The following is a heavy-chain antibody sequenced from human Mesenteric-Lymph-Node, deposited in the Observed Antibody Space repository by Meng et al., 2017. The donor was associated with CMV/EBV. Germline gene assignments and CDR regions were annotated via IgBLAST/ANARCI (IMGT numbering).Heavy chain of an antibody. D-gene: IGHD6-13*01. Sequence: SETLSLTFTVSGASITDYYWGWIRQAPGKGLEWIGYTQYSGSTLYNPSLRSRVTISLDTSKNQLSLRLTSVTAADTAVYFCARDPKTSSWYHFDSWGQGTLVTVSS. J-gene: IGHJ4*02. CDR1: GASITDYY. V-gene: IGHV4-59*01. CDR2: TQYSGST. CDR3: ARDPKTSSWYHFDS.